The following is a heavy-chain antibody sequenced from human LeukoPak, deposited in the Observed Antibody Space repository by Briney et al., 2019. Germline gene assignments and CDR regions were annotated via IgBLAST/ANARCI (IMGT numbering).Heavy chain of an antibody. CDR2: IFYTGRA. J-gene: IGHJ4*02. D-gene: IGHD4/OR15-4a*01. Sequence: SETLSLTCTVSRGSLSPDHCAWIRQPPGKGLEWIGYIFYTGRARYNPSLEGRATLTVDMSKNEVSLKLRSVTAADTATYYCARLVDGANTCVDSWGQGTLVTVSS. CDR3: ARLVDGANTCVDS. CDR1: RGSLSPDH. V-gene: IGHV4-59*08.